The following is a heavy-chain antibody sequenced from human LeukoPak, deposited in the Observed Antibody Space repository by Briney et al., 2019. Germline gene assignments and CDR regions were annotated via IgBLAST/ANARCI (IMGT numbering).Heavy chain of an antibody. CDR1: GGTFSSYA. D-gene: IGHD3-10*01. V-gene: IGHV1-69*01. CDR2: IIPIFGTA. J-gene: IGHJ4*02. CDR3: AREGYYGSGSYYNVPYYYFDY. Sequence: GSSVKVSCKASGGTFSSYAISWVRQAPGQGLEWMGGIIPIFGTANYAQKFQGRVTITADESTSTAYMELSSLRSEDTAVYYCAREGYYGSGSYYNVPYYYFDYWGQGTLVTVSS.